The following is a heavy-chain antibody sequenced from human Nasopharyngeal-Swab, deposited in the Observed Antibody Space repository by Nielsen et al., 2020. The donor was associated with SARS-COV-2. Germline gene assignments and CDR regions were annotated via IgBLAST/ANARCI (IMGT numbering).Heavy chain of an antibody. Sequence: SETLSLTCTVSGGSISSTSYYWVWIRQPPGKGPQRLGIIYYRGSTYYNPALKSRVTISVDTSKNQFFLKLNSVTAADTAVYYCAKSRIDMIVVALFDYWGQGTLVTVSS. J-gene: IGHJ4*02. CDR1: GGSISSTSYY. V-gene: IGHV4-39*01. CDR3: AKSRIDMIVVALFDY. D-gene: IGHD3-22*01. CDR2: IYYRGST.